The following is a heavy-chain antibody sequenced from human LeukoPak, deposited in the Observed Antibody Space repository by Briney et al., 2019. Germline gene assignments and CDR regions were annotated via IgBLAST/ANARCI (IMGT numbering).Heavy chain of an antibody. Sequence: GGSLRLSCAASGSTFSSYWMHWVRQAPGKGLVWVSRINSDGSSTSYADSVKGRFTISRDNAKNTLYLQMNSLRAEDTAVYYCARVPAYGSGAYYYGMDVWGQGTTVTVSS. CDR3: ARVPAYGSGAYYYGMDV. V-gene: IGHV3-74*01. J-gene: IGHJ6*02. CDR2: INSDGSST. CDR1: GSTFSSYW. D-gene: IGHD3-10*01.